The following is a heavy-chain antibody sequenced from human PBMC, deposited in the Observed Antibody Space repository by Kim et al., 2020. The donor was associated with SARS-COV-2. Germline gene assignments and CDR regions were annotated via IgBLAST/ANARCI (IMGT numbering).Heavy chain of an antibody. V-gene: IGHV4-59*01. D-gene: IGHD3-22*01. Sequence: SETLSLTCTVSGGSISSYYWSWIRQPPGKGLEWIGYIYYSGSTNYNPSLKSRVTISVDTSKNQFSLKLSSVTAADTAVYYCARGPYYYDSSGFSPAYYYYYGMAVGGQGTTVTVSS. CDR1: GGSISSYY. J-gene: IGHJ6*02. CDR2: IYYSGST. CDR3: ARGPYYYDSSGFSPAYYYYYGMAV.